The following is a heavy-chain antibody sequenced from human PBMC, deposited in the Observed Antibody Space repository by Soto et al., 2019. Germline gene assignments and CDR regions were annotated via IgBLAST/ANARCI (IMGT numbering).Heavy chain of an antibody. D-gene: IGHD3-3*01. CDR1: GGSISSYY. J-gene: IGHJ3*02. CDR2: IYYSGST. V-gene: IGHV4-59*01. Sequence: QVQLRESGPGLVKPSETLSLTCTVSGGSISSYYWSWLRQPPGKGLEWIGYIYYSGSTNYNPSLKSRVTISVDTSKNQFSLKLSSVTASDTAVYYCARVGITIFGVVIPDAFDIWGQGTMVTVSS. CDR3: ARVGITIFGVVIPDAFDI.